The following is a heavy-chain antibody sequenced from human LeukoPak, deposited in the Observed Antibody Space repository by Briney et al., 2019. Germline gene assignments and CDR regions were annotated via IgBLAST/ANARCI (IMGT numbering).Heavy chain of an antibody. CDR3: ARDLRNFWSIYFDY. J-gene: IGHJ4*02. Sequence: ASVKVSCKASGYTFTGYYMHWVRQAPGQGLEWMGWINPNSGGTNYAQKFQGRVTMTRDTSISTAYTELSRLRSDDTAVYYCARDLRNFWSIYFDYWGQGTLVTVSS. CDR1: GYTFTGYY. V-gene: IGHV1-2*02. CDR2: INPNSGGT. D-gene: IGHD3-3*01.